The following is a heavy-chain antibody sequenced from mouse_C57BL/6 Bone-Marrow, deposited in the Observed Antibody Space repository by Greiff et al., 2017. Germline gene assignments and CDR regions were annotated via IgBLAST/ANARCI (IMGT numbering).Heavy chain of an antibody. D-gene: IGHD1-1*01. Sequence: QVQLQQPGAELVKPGASVKVSCKASGYTFTSYWMHWVKQRPGQGLEWIGRIHPSDSDTNYNQKFKGKATLTVDKSSSTAYMQLSSLTSEDAAVYCCAILLRYSWFAYWGQGTLVTVSA. J-gene: IGHJ3*01. CDR3: AILLRYSWFAY. CDR2: IHPSDSDT. V-gene: IGHV1-74*01. CDR1: GYTFTSYW.